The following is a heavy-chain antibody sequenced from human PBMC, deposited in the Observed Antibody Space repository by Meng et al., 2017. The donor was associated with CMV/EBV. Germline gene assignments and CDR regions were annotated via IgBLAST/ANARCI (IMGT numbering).Heavy chain of an antibody. V-gene: IGHV3-21*01. CDR2: ISSSSSYI. J-gene: IGHJ4*02. CDR3: ARGGSGYGSDY. CDR1: GFTFSSYS. Sequence: GESLKISCAASGFTFSSYSMNWVRQAPGKGLEWVSSISSSSSYIYYADSVKGRFTISRDNAKNSLYLQMSSLRAEDTAVYYCARGGSGYGSDYWGQGTLVTVSS. D-gene: IGHD5-12*01.